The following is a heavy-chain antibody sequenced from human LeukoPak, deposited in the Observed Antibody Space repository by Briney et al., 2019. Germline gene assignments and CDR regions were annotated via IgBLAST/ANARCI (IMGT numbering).Heavy chain of an antibody. J-gene: IGHJ6*03. Sequence: SETLSLTCTVSGGSISSYYWSWIRQPPGKGLEWIGYIYYSGSTNYNPSLKSRVTISVDTSKNQFSLKLSSVTAADTAVYYCARHPLVRYQLLWGELYYMDVWGKGTTVTVSS. D-gene: IGHD2-2*01. V-gene: IGHV4-59*08. CDR2: IYYSGST. CDR1: GGSISSYY. CDR3: ARHPLVRYQLLWGELYYMDV.